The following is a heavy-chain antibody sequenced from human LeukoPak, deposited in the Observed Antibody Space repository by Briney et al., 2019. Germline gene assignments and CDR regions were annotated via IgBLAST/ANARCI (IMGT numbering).Heavy chain of an antibody. Sequence: RGSLRLSCAASGFTFSSYEMNWVRQAPGKGLEWVSYISSSGSTIYYADSVKGRFTISRDNAKNSLYLQMNSLRAEDTAVYYCATCGYTYGLYLDYWGQGTLVTVSS. CDR3: ATCGYTYGLYLDY. CDR1: GFTFSSYE. J-gene: IGHJ4*02. D-gene: IGHD5-18*01. CDR2: ISSSGSTI. V-gene: IGHV3-48*03.